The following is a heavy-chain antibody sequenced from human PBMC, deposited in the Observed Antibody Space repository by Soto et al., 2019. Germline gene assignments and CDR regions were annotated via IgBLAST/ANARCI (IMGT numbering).Heavy chain of an antibody. CDR1: GVSIISGDYY. CDR2: IYYSGST. CDR3: ARVGSRSRHSNFDY. D-gene: IGHD6-13*01. J-gene: IGHJ4*02. Sequence: SETLSLTCTVSGVSIISGDYYWILIRQPPGKGLEWIGYIYYSGSTYYNPSLKSRVTISVDTSKNQFSLKLSSVTAADTAVYYWARVGSRSRHSNFDYWGQRTLVTVSS. V-gene: IGHV4-30-4*01.